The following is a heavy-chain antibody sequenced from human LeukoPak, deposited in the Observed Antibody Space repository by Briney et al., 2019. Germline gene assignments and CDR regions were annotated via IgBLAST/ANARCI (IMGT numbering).Heavy chain of an antibody. J-gene: IGHJ4*02. CDR1: GYTFTSYD. CDR2: MNPNSGNT. D-gene: IGHD1-26*01. Sequence: GESLKVSCKASGYTFTSYDINWVRQATGQGLEWMGWMNPNSGNTGYAQKFQGRVTITRNTSISTAYMELSSLRSEDTAVYYCARWGAAGAVDYWGQGTLVTVSS. V-gene: IGHV1-8*03. CDR3: ARWGAAGAVDY.